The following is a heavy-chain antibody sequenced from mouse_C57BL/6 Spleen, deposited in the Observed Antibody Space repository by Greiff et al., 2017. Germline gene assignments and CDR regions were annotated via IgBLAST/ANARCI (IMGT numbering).Heavy chain of an antibody. CDR1: GYTFTSYW. Sequence: VQLQQPGAELVRPGSSVKLSCKASGYTFTSYWLHWVKQRPIQGLEWIGNIDPSDSETHYNQKFKDKATLTVDKSSSTAYMQHSSLTSEDSAVYYCARRGSYYPYYFDDWGQGTTRTVTS. CDR3: ARRGSYYPYYFDD. J-gene: IGHJ2*01. D-gene: IGHD1-1*01. V-gene: IGHV1-52*01. CDR2: IDPSDSET.